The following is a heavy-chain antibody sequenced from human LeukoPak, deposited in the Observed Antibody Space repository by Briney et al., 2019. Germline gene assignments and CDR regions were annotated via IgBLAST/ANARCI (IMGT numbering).Heavy chain of an antibody. V-gene: IGHV3-23*01. Sequence: GGSLRLSCAASGFTFSSYAMTWVRQAPGKGLEWVSTNSGGTTYYADSVMGRFTISRDNSKNTLYLKMNSLRAEDTAMYYCAKEGSNGDFDYWGQGTLVTVSS. CDR1: GFTFSSYA. J-gene: IGHJ4*02. CDR2: NSGGTT. D-gene: IGHD1-26*01. CDR3: AKEGSNGDFDY.